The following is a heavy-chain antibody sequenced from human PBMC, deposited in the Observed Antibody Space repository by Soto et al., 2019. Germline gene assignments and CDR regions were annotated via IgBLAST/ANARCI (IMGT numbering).Heavy chain of an antibody. J-gene: IGHJ3*02. CDR3: ARAPVPRDAFDS. CDR1: GYTFTSYD. CDR2: MNPNSGNT. V-gene: IGHV1-8*02. Sequence: ASVKVSCKASGYTFTSYDINWVRQATGQGLEWMGWMNPNSGNTGYAQKFQGRVTMTRNTSISTAYMELSSLRSEDTAVYYCARAPVPRDAFDSGGQGTMGTVSS.